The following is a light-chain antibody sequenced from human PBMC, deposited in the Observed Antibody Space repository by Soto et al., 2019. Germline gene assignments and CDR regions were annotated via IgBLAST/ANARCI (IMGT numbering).Light chain of an antibody. Sequence: EIVLTQSPGTLSLSPGERATLSCRASQSFSSSYLAWYQQKPGQAPRLLIYGASSRATGIPDRFSGSGSGTDFTLTISRLEPEDLAGYYCQQYGTSITFGQGTRLEI. CDR1: QSFSSSY. CDR2: GAS. V-gene: IGKV3-20*01. J-gene: IGKJ5*01. CDR3: QQYGTSIT.